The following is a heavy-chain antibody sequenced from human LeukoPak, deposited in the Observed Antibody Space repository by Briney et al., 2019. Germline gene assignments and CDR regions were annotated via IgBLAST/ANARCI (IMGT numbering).Heavy chain of an antibody. J-gene: IGHJ6*02. CDR2: ISAYNGNT. V-gene: IGHV1-18*01. Sequence: ASVKVSCKASGYTFTSYGISWVRQAPGQGLEWMGWISAYNGNTNYAQKLQGRVTMTTDTSTSTAYMGLRSLRSDDTAVYYCARDQAGGRPYYYGMDVWGQGTTVTVSS. D-gene: IGHD1-26*01. CDR3: ARDQAGGRPYYYGMDV. CDR1: GYTFTSYG.